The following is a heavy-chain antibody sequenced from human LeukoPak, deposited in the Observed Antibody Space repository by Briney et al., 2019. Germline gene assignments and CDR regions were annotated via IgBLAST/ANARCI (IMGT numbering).Heavy chain of an antibody. CDR2: ISYDRSNK. V-gene: IGHV3-30-3*01. D-gene: IGHD3-16*02. Sequence: PGRSLRLSCAASGFTFSSHAMHWVRQAPGKGLEWVAVISYDRSNKYYADSVKGRFTISRDNSKNTLYLQMNSLRAEDTAVYYCAKATITFGGVIASFDYWGQGTLVTVSS. CDR1: GFTFSSHA. J-gene: IGHJ4*02. CDR3: AKATITFGGVIASFDY.